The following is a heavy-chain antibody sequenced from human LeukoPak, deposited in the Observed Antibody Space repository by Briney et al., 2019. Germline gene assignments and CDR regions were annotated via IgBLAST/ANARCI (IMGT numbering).Heavy chain of an antibody. CDR1: GFTFTRHW. Sequence: GGSLRLSCAASGFTFTRHWMSWVRQAPGKGLEWVANIKEEGREKYYVDSVKGRFTISRDNAKNSVSLQMNSLRAEDTAVYYCARIYFKMASASWGQGTLVTVSS. CDR3: ARIYFKMASAS. J-gene: IGHJ5*02. V-gene: IGHV3-7*01. CDR2: IKEEGREK. D-gene: IGHD3-10*01.